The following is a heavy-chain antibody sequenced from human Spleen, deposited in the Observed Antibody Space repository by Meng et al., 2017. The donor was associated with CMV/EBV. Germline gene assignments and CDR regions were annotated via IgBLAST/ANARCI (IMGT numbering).Heavy chain of an antibody. J-gene: IGHJ4*02. CDR3: ARDNAGNSFEY. V-gene: IGHV1-2*02. D-gene: IGHD6-13*01. CDR2: INPNSDAT. CDR1: GYSFTGYY. Sequence: QAQLVRSGAEVKKPGTSMKVSCKASGYSFTGYYIHWVRQAPGQGLEWMGWINPNSDATRYPQKFQGRVTMTRDTSITTAYMELSRLTSDDTAVYYCARDNAGNSFEYWGQGTLVTVSS.